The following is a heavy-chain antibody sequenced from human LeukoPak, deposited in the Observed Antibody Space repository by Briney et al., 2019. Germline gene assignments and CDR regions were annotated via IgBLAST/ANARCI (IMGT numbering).Heavy chain of an antibody. CDR1: GFTFSSYG. CDR2: IWYDGSNK. CDR3: AKGSHSSGYYVFDY. J-gene: IGHJ4*02. V-gene: IGHV3-33*06. D-gene: IGHD3-22*01. Sequence: GGSLRLSCAASGFTFSSYGMHWVRQAPGNGLEWVAVIWYDGSNKNYADSVKGRFTISRDNSKNTLYLQMNSLRAEVTAVYYCAKGSHSSGYYVFDYWGQGTLVTVSS.